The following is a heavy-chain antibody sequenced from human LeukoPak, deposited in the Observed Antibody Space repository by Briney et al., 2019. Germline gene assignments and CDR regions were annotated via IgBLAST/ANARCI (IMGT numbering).Heavy chain of an antibody. CDR2: ISSRGTTK. CDR1: GFTFSSSR. D-gene: IGHD6-13*01. V-gene: IGHV3-48*01. Sequence: PGGSLRLSCEVSGFTFSSSRMNWVRQAPGKGLEWVSYISSRGTTKHYADSVKGRFTISRDNAKNALYLQMNSLRVEDTAVYYCANFEPGYTSSWYAEFWGQGTLVTASS. J-gene: IGHJ4*02. CDR3: ANFEPGYTSSWYAEF.